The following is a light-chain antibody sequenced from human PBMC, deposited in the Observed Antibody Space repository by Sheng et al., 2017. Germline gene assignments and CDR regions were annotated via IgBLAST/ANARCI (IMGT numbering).Light chain of an antibody. J-gene: IGKJ3*01. CDR3: QQFGT. V-gene: IGKV1-39*01. CDR2: AAS. CDR1: QSISSY. Sequence: DIQMTQSPSSLSASVGDRVTITCRASQSISSYLNWYQQKPGKAPKLLIYAASSLQSGVPSRFSGSGSGTDFTLTISSLQPDDFATYYCQQFGTFGPGTKVDIK.